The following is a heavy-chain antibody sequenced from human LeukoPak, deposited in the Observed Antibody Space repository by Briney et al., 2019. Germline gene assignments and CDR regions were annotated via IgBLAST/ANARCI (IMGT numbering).Heavy chain of an antibody. CDR2: IIPIFGTA. J-gene: IGHJ4*02. V-gene: IGHV1-69*13. CDR1: GGTFISYA. CDR3: ARDVVAGNFDY. Sequence: SVKVSCKASGGTFISYAISWVRQAPGQGLEWMGGIIPIFGTANYAQKFLGRVTITADESTSTAYMELSSLRSEDTAVYYCARDVVAGNFDYWGQGTLVTVSS. D-gene: IGHD6-19*01.